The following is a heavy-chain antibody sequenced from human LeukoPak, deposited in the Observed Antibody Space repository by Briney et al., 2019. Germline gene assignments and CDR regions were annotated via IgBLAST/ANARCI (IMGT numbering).Heavy chain of an antibody. CDR2: IWYDGSNQ. CDR3: SRDPTYYLRYGYFDY. V-gene: IGHV3-33*01. J-gene: IGHJ4*02. Sequence: PGGSLRLSCAASGFPFSGSGMHWVRQAPGKGLEWVAIIWYDGSNQYYADSVKGRFTISRDNSKNTVDLQMNSLRAEDTAVYYCSRDPTYYLRYGYFDYWGQGALVTVSS. D-gene: IGHD1-26*01. CDR1: GFPFSGSG.